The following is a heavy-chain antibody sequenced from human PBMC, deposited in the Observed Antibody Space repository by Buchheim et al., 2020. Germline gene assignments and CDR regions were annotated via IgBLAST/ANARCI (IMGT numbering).Heavy chain of an antibody. CDR1: GFTFSSYW. CDR3: ARGTRDYYGMDV. Sequence: EVQLVESGGGLVQPGGSLRLSCAASGFTFSSYWMTWVRQAPGKGLEWVANIKEDGSEGYYVYSVKGRFTISRDNAMNSLFLQMSSLRAEDTAVYYCARGTRDYYGMDVWGQGTT. J-gene: IGHJ6*02. CDR2: IKEDGSEG. V-gene: IGHV3-7*01.